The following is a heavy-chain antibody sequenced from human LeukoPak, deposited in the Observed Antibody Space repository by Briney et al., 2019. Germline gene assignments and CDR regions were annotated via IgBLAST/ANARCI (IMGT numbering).Heavy chain of an antibody. CDR2: ISWNSGSI. Sequence: GRSLRLSCAASGFTFDDYAMYWVRQAPGKGLEWVSGISWNSGSIGYADSVKGRFTISRDNAKNSLYLQMNSLRAEDTALYYCAKEGSVCSSTSCYNYYDYWGQGTLVTVSS. V-gene: IGHV3-9*01. CDR1: GFTFDDYA. D-gene: IGHD2-2*01. CDR3: AKEGSVCSSTSCYNYYDY. J-gene: IGHJ4*02.